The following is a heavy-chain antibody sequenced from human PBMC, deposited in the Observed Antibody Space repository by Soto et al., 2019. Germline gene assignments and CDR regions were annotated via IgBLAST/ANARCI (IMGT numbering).Heavy chain of an antibody. V-gene: IGHV1-69*13. J-gene: IGHJ6*02. CDR1: GGTFSSYA. CDR3: AREVVGRTGDYYYGMDV. CDR2: IIPIFGTA. D-gene: IGHD2-15*01. Sequence: ASVKVSCKASGGTFSSYAISWVRQAPGQGLEWMGGIIPIFGTANYAQKFQGRVTITADESTSTAYMELSSLRSEDTAVYYCAREVVGRTGDYYYGMDVWGQGTTVTVSS.